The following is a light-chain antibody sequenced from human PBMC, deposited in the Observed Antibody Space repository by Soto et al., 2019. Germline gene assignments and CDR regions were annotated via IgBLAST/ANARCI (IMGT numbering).Light chain of an antibody. Sequence: DIQMTQSPSTLSASVGDRVTITCRASQSISSWLAWYQQKPGKAPKLLIYKASSLESGVPSRFSGSGSGTEFTLTTSSLQPDDFATYYCQQYNSYWPFGQGTKVECK. J-gene: IGKJ1*01. CDR2: KAS. CDR3: QQYNSYWP. V-gene: IGKV1-5*03. CDR1: QSISSW.